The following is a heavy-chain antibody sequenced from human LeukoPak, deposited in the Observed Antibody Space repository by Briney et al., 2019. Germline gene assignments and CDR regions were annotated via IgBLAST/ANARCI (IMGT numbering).Heavy chain of an antibody. CDR2: INSDGSRT. Sequence: PGGSLRLSCAASGFTFNSYWMHWVRQAPGKGLVWVSRINSDGSRTAYADSVKGRFSISRDNAKNTLYPQMNSLRVEDTAVYYCARGYGDWFDPWGQGTLVTVSS. D-gene: IGHD3-10*01. V-gene: IGHV3-74*01. CDR3: ARGYGDWFDP. CDR1: GFTFNSYW. J-gene: IGHJ5*02.